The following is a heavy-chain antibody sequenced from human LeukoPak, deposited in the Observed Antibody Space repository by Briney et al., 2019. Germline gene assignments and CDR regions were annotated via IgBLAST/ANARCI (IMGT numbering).Heavy chain of an antibody. CDR3: ARAFRSNPYNWFDP. Sequence: PSQTLSLTCTVSGGSITSGGYFWSWIRQHPGNGLEWIAYIYDSGTIHYNPSLESRVTISLDTSKNQFSLKLSSVTAADTAVYYCARAFRSNPYNWFDPWGQGTLVTVSS. CDR2: IYDSGTI. J-gene: IGHJ5*02. V-gene: IGHV4-31*03. CDR1: GGSITSGGYF.